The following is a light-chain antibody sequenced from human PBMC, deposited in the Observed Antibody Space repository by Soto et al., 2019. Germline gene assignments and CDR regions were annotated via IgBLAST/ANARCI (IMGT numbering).Light chain of an antibody. CDR3: SSYTTSTTRKIG. CDR1: SSDVGGYNY. CDR2: DVS. V-gene: IGLV2-14*03. J-gene: IGLJ1*01. Sequence: SALTQPASVSGSPGQSITISCTATSSDVGGYNYVSWYQHHPGKVPKLMIFDVSNRPSGVSNRFSGSKSGNTASLTISGLQPEDEADYYCSSYTTSTTRKIGFGTGTKAPV.